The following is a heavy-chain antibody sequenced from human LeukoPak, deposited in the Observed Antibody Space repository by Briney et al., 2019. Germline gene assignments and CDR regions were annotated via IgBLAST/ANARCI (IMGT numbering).Heavy chain of an antibody. CDR3: ARSLLSSGYYYGSTRSDYYFDY. V-gene: IGHV4-4*08. CDR2: IYTSGST. J-gene: IGHJ4*02. Sequence: SETLSLTCTVSGGSISSYYWSWIRQPPGKGLEWIGYIYTSGSTNYNPSLKSRVTISVDTSKNQFSLKLSSVTAADTAVYYCARSLLSSGYYYGSTRSDYYFDYWGQGTLVTVSS. CDR1: GGSISSYY. D-gene: IGHD3-22*01.